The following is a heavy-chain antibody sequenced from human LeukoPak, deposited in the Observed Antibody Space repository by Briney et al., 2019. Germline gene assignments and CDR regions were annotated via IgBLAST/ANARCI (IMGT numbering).Heavy chain of an antibody. J-gene: IGHJ1*01. CDR2: ISGSGGST. V-gene: IGHV3-23*01. CDR3: AKDLTCSGGSCYSAGLQAEYFQH. CDR1: GSTFSSYA. Sequence: GGSLRLSCAASGSTFSSYAMSWVRQAPGKGLEWVSAISGSGGSTYYADSVKGRFTISRDNSKNTLYLQMNSLRAEDTAVYYCAKDLTCSGGSCYSAGLQAEYFQHWGQGTLVTVSS. D-gene: IGHD2-15*01.